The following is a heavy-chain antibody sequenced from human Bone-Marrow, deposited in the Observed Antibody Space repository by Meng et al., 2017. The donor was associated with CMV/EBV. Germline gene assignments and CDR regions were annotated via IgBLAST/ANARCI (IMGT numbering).Heavy chain of an antibody. CDR3: ARDYCTSCYRGDAFDI. Sequence: ASVKVSCKASGYTFTNYGISWVRQAPGQGLEWMGWISVYNGYTNYAQKFQGRVTMTTDTSTSTAYMELRSLRSDDTAVYYCARDYCTSCYRGDAFDIWGQGQMVTV. V-gene: IGHV1-18*01. CDR1: GYTFTNYG. D-gene: IGHD2-2*01. CDR2: ISVYNGYT. J-gene: IGHJ3*02.